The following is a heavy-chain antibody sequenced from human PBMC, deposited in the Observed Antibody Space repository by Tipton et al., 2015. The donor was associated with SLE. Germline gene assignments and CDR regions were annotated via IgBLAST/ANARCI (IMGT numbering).Heavy chain of an antibody. V-gene: IGHV4-59*11. CDR3: ARAPWYPGYFDL. J-gene: IGHJ2*01. CDR1: GGSISSHY. D-gene: IGHD2-15*01. CDR2: IYYSGST. Sequence: TLSLTCTVAGGSISSHYWSWIRQPPGKGLEWIGYIYYSGSTNYNPSLKSRVTISVDTSKNQFSLKLSSVTAADTAVYYCARAPWYPGYFDLWGRGTLVTASS.